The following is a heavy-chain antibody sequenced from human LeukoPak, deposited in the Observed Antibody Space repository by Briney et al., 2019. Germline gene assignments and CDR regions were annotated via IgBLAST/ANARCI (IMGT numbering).Heavy chain of an antibody. D-gene: IGHD5-18*01. J-gene: IGHJ4*02. V-gene: IGHV4-34*01. CDR1: GGSFSGYY. CDR3: ARSGYSYGKIDY. CDR2: INHSGST. Sequence: PSETLSLTCAVYGGSFSGYYWSWIRQPPGKGLEWTGEINHSGSTNYNPSLKSRVTISVDTSKNQFSLKLSSVTAADTAVYYCARSGYSYGKIDYWGQGTLVTVSS.